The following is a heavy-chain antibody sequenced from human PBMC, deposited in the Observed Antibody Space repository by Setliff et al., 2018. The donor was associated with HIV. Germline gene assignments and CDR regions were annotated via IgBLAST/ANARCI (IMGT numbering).Heavy chain of an antibody. CDR1: GFTFSTSS. V-gene: IGHV3-33*08. CDR2: VWYDGSNK. J-gene: IGHJ4*02. CDR3: TTRGTWDYRDYFDY. D-gene: IGHD1-26*01. Sequence: GGSLRLSCTASGFTFSTSSMNWVRQAPGKGLEWVAVVWYDGSNKYYADSVKGRFTISRDNSNNTLYLQMNSLKTEDTAVYYCTTRGTWDYRDYFDYWGQGTLVTVSS.